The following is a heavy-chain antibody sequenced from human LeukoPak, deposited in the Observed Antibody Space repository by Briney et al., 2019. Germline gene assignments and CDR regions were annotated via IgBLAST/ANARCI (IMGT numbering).Heavy chain of an antibody. CDR2: INHSGST. Sequence: SETLSLTCAVYGGSFSGYYWSWIRQPPGKGLEWIGEINHSGSTNYNPSLKSRVTISVDTSKNQFSLKLSSVTAADTAVYYCARGARRWLQPRWGQGTLVTVSS. D-gene: IGHD5-24*01. CDR1: GGSFSGYY. V-gene: IGHV4-34*01. J-gene: IGHJ4*02. CDR3: ARGARRWLQPR.